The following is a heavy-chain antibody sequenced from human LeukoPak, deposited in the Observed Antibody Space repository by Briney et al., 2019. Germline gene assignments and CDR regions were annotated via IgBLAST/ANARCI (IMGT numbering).Heavy chain of an antibody. CDR2: MNPNSGNT. V-gene: IGHV1-8*01. J-gene: IGHJ3*02. D-gene: IGHD3-3*01. CDR1: GYTFTSYD. CDR3: ARGPYDFWSGYAFDI. Sequence: GASVKVSCTASGYTFTSYDINWMRQATGQGLEWMGWMNPNSGNTGYAQKFQGRVTMTRNTSISTAYMELSSLRSEDTAVYYCARGPYDFWSGYAFDIWGQGTMVTVSS.